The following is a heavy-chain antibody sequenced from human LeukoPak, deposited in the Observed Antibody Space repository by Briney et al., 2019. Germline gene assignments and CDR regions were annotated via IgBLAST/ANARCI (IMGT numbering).Heavy chain of an antibody. Sequence: ASVKVSCKASGYTFTGYYMHWVRQAPGQGLEWMGWINPNSGGTNYAQKFQGGVTMTRDTSISTAYMELSRLRSDDTAVYYCARDRPSSGDFDYWGQGTLVTVSS. J-gene: IGHJ4*02. CDR2: INPNSGGT. D-gene: IGHD2-15*01. V-gene: IGHV1-2*02. CDR1: GYTFTGYY. CDR3: ARDRPSSGDFDY.